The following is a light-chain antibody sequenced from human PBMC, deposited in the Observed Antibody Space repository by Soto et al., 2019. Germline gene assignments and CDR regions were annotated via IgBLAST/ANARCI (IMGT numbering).Light chain of an antibody. J-gene: IGKJ1*01. CDR2: RAS. V-gene: IGKV1-39*01. CDR1: QTVSIF. CDR3: QQSYTAPLS. Sequence: DIQMTQSPPSLSASVGDRVSITCRASQTVSIFVNWYQHKSAQALTVLIHRASILQSGVPSRFSGSGDGRDFTLIIDKVQPEDFATYYCQQSYTAPLSFGQGTKVDIK.